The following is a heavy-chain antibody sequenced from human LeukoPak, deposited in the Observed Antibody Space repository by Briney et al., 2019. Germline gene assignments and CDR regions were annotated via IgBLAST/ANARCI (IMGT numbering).Heavy chain of an antibody. CDR1: GFTFSSYA. J-gene: IGHJ4*02. Sequence: GGSLRLSCAASGFTFSSYAMSWVRQAPGKGLEWVSAISCSGGSTYYADSVKGRFTISRDNSKNTLYLQMNSLRAEDTAVYYCAKSAVAYCGGDCYSLLDYWGQGTLVTVSS. V-gene: IGHV3-23*01. CDR3: AKSAVAYCGGDCYSLLDY. D-gene: IGHD2-21*02. CDR2: ISCSGGST.